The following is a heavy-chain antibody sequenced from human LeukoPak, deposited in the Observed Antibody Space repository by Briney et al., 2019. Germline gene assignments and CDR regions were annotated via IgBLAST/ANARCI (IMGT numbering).Heavy chain of an antibody. V-gene: IGHV3-21*01. Sequence: GGSLRLSCAVSGFTFSSYSMNWVRQAPGKGLEWVSSISSSSSYIYYADSVKGRFTISRDNAKNSLYLQMNSLRAEDTAVYDCAKDRDNYYDSSGDIYYWGQGTMVTVSS. CDR3: AKDRDNYYDSSGDIYY. D-gene: IGHD3-22*01. CDR2: ISSSSSYI. CDR1: GFTFSSYS. J-gene: IGHJ4*02.